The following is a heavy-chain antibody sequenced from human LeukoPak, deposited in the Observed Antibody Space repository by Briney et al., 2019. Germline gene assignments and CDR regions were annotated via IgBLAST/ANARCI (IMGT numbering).Heavy chain of an antibody. CDR3: SRGNPLGSGLPSWFDP. J-gene: IGHJ5*02. CDR1: GGSISNFY. V-gene: IGHV4-59*01. CDR2: IYYSGRT. Sequence: SETLSLTCTVSGGSISNFYWSWIRQPPGKGLEWIGDIYYSGRTNYSPSLKSRVTISVDTSKSQFSLKVTSVTAADTAVYYCSRGNPLGSGLPSWFDPWGLGTLVTVSS. D-gene: IGHD3-10*02.